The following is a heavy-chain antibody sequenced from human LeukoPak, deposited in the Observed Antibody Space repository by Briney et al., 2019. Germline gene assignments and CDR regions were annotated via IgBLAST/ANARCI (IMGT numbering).Heavy chain of an antibody. J-gene: IGHJ4*02. CDR3: ASSYYYDSSGLDY. Sequence: GGSLGLSCAASGFTFSSYEMNWVRQAPGKGLEWVSYISSSGSTIYYADSVKGRFTISRDNAKNSLYLQMNSLRAEDTAVYYCASSYYYDSSGLDYWGQGTLVTVSS. CDR1: GFTFSSYE. CDR2: ISSSGSTI. V-gene: IGHV3-48*03. D-gene: IGHD3-22*01.